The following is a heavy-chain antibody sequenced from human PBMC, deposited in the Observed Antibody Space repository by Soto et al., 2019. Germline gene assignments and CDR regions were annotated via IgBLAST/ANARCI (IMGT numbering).Heavy chain of an antibody. CDR1: GGSITNYR. D-gene: IGHD3-10*01. CDR2: IYYSGTT. CDR3: ARVYGSGSLTNWFDP. Sequence: SETLSLTCTVAGGSITNYRWSWIRQSPGKGLEWIGYIYYSGTTNYNPSLMRRVTILVDPSKNHFSLKLTSVTAANTAVYYCARVYGSGSLTNWFDPWGRGTLVTVSS. V-gene: IGHV4-59*01. J-gene: IGHJ5*02.